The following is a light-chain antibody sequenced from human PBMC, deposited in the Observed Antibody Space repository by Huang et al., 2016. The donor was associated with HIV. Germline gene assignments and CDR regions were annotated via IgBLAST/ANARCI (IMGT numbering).Light chain of an antibody. J-gene: IGKJ1*01. CDR3: QQLNSYPRT. Sequence: IQLTQSPSSLSASVGDRVTITCRASQGISSYLAWYQQKPGKAPKLLIYAASTLQSVVPSRFSGSGAGTDFTLTISSLQPEDFATYHCQQLNSYPRTFGQGTKVEIK. V-gene: IGKV1-9*01. CDR2: AAS. CDR1: QGISSY.